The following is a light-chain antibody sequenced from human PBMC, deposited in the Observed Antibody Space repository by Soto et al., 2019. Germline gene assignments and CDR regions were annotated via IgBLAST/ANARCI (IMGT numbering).Light chain of an antibody. Sequence: QSVLTQPPSASGTPGQRVTISCSGSSSNIGNNYVYWYQQFPGTAPKLLIHLNNQRPSGVPDRFSGSKSGTSASLAISGLRSEYEADYYCASWDDSLSGVVFGGGTKLTVL. V-gene: IGLV1-47*01. CDR1: SSNIGNNY. CDR2: LNN. CDR3: ASWDDSLSGVV. J-gene: IGLJ3*02.